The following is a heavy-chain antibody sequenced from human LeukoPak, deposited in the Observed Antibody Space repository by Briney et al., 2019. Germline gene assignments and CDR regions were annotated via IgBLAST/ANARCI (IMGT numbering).Heavy chain of an antibody. Sequence: SETLSLTCTVSGFSISSYYWSWIRQPPGKGLEWIGYIYYSGSTNYNPSLKSRVTISVDTSKNQFSLKLSSVTAANTAVYYCARQRNYGYSSGWYLETANWFDPWGQGTLVTVSS. V-gene: IGHV4-59*01. CDR2: IYYSGST. CDR1: GFSISSYY. CDR3: ARQRNYGYSSGWYLETANWFDP. J-gene: IGHJ5*02. D-gene: IGHD6-19*01.